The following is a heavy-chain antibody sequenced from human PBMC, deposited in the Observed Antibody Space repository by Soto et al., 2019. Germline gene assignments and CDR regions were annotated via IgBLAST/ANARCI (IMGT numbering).Heavy chain of an antibody. CDR2: IYYSGST. J-gene: IGHJ4*02. CDR1: GGSISSYY. D-gene: IGHD5-18*01. CDR3: ASYSYRSFLLDH. V-gene: IGHV4-59*01. Sequence: SETLSLTCTVSGGSISSYYWSWIRQPPGKGLEWIGYIYYSGSTNYNPSLKSRVTISVDTSKNQFSLKLSSVTAADTAVYYCASYSYRSFLLDHWGQGPLVTVSS.